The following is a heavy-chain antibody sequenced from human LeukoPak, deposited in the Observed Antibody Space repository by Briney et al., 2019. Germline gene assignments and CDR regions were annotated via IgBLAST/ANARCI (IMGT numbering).Heavy chain of an antibody. CDR3: ARDHNYGSDY. CDR1: GFIFSNYW. D-gene: IGHD5-18*01. J-gene: IGHJ4*02. Sequence: TGGSLRLSCAASGFIFSNYWMSWVRQAPGKGLEWVANIKQDGSDKYYVDSVKGRFTISRDSAKNSLYLQMNSLRVEDTAVYYCARDHNYGSDYWGQGTLVTVSS. V-gene: IGHV3-7*03. CDR2: IKQDGSDK.